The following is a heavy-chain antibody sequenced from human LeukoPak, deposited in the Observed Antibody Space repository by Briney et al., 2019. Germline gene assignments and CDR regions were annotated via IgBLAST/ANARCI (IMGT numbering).Heavy chain of an antibody. J-gene: IGHJ4*02. CDR2: ISSGSSLI. Sequence: GGSLRLSCVASGSTLRSYSMNWVRQAPGKGLEWVSYISSGSSLIHYADSAKGRFTISRDNAKNSLYLQMNNLRVEDTAVYYCAPTYYYESSGHQGGQGTLVTVSA. D-gene: IGHD3-22*01. V-gene: IGHV3-48*01. CDR3: APTYYYESSGHQ. CDR1: GSTLRSYS.